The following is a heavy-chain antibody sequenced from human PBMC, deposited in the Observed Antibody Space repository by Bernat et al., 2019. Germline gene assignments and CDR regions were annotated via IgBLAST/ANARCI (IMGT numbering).Heavy chain of an antibody. J-gene: IGHJ1*01. CDR2: ITSDGTKK. Sequence: QVQLVESGGAVVQPGRSLRLSCAASGFTFSSSSMHWVRQAPGKGLEWVAVITSDGTKKYYADSVKGRLTISRDNSKNTLSLQMNSLTAEDTAVYYCARDGGYSTGLYFQHWGQGTLVTVSS. D-gene: IGHD6-19*01. CDR3: ARDGGYSTGLYFQH. V-gene: IGHV3-30*01. CDR1: GFTFSSSS.